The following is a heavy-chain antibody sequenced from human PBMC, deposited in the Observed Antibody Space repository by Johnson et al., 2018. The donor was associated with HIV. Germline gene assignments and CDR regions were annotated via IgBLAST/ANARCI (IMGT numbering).Heavy chain of an antibody. J-gene: IGHJ3*02. Sequence: EVQLVESGGGLIQPGGSLRLSCAASGFTFSSYAMHWVRQAPGKGLEWVSGINWNGGSTYYADSVKGRFTISRDNAKNTLYMQMNSLSAEDTAVYYCASCITPDAFDIWGQGTMVTVSS. CDR1: GFTFSSYA. D-gene: IGHD3-10*01. V-gene: IGHV3-23*04. CDR2: INWNGGST. CDR3: ASCITPDAFDI.